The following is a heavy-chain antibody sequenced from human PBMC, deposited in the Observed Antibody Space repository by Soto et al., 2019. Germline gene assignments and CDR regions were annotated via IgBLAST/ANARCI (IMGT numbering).Heavy chain of an antibody. CDR2: IRGSGDPT. CDR1: GFTFSTYA. Sequence: PGGSLRLSCAASGFTFSTYAMSWVRQAPGKGLEWVSAIRGSGDPTYHADSVKGRFTISRDNSKSTLYLQMNSLRVDDTAVYYRVKEFGSSDYWGQGTLVTVSS. D-gene: IGHD3-3*01. J-gene: IGHJ4*02. CDR3: VKEFGSSDY. V-gene: IGHV3-23*01.